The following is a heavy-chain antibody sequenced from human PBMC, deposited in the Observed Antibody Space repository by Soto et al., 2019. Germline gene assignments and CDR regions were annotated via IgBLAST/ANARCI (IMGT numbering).Heavy chain of an antibody. CDR1: GFTFSGYS. CDR2: ISSTDRYI. V-gene: IGHV3-21*01. J-gene: IGHJ4*02. CDR3: VKSPEGTYGMRD. D-gene: IGHD1-1*01. Sequence: SGGSLRLSCAASGFTFSGYSMNWVRQAPGKGLEWVSSISSTDRYIYYADSVRGRFTTSRDNAENSLYLQMNSLRVEDTAVYYCVKSPEGTYGMRDWGQGALVTVSS.